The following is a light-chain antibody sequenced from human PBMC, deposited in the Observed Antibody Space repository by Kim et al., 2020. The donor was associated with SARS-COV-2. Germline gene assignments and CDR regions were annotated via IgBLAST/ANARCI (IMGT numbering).Light chain of an antibody. J-gene: IGLJ3*02. CDR3: QSCDTTSWV. CDR2: NNN. V-gene: IGLV6-57*03. Sequence: GKTVTISCTRSSCSIASYYVQWYQQRPGSAPTTVIYNNNQRPSGVPDRFSGSIDSSSNSASLTISGLKTEDEADYYCQSCDTTSWVYGGGTQLTVL. CDR1: SCSIASYY.